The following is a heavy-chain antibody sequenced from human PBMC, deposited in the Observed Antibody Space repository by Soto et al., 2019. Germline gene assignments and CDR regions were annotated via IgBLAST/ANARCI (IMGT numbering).Heavy chain of an antibody. CDR3: ARVFSSGSGWMYYFDF. V-gene: IGHV4-4*02. CDR1: SDSIAGENW. CDR2: IFHTGGT. D-gene: IGHD6-25*01. J-gene: IGHJ4*02. Sequence: QVQLQESGPGLVKPSETLSLTCTVSSDSIAGENWWSWVRQPPGMGLEWIGEIFHTGGTNYNPSLKSRVTMEVDKSKNKFSRKLISATAADTAVYYCARVFSSGSGWMYYFDFWGQGTLVSVSS.